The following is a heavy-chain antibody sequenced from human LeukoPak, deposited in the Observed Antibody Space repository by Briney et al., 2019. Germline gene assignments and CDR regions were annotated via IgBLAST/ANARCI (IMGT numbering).Heavy chain of an antibody. D-gene: IGHD6-13*01. J-gene: IGHJ5*02. CDR3: ARDAAAAPRAFDP. Sequence: SGGSLRLSCAASGFTFSSYSMNWVRQAPGKGLEWVSSISSSSSYIYYADSVKGRFTISRDNAKNSLYLQMSSLRAEDTAVYYCARDAAAAPRAFDPWGQGTLVTVFS. CDR2: ISSSSSYI. CDR1: GFTFSSYS. V-gene: IGHV3-21*01.